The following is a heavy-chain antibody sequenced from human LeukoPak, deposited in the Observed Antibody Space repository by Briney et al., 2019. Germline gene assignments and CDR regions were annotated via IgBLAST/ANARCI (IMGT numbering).Heavy chain of an antibody. CDR1: GYTFTSYY. V-gene: IGHV1-46*01. CDR3: AKSPTYCGSDCYSTFDY. D-gene: IGHD2-21*02. J-gene: IGHJ4*02. Sequence: ASVKVSRKASGYTFTSYYIHWVRQAPGQGLEWMGIINPSGGSTTYAQKFQGRVTMTRDMSTRTLYMELSSLRSEDTAFYYCAKSPTYCGSDCYSTFDYWGQGNLVTVSS. CDR2: INPSGGST.